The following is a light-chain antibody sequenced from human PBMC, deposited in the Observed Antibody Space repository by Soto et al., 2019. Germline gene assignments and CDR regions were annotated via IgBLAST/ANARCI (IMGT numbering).Light chain of an antibody. J-gene: IGKJ1*01. CDR1: QSISSW. V-gene: IGKV1-5*01. CDR2: DAS. CDR3: QQYSVYWT. Sequence: DIQMTQSPSTLSASVGDRVTIPCRASQSISSWLAWYQQKPGKAPKLLIYDASSWAGGVPSRFTGSGSGTEFTLTINSLQPDDFATYYCQQYSVYWTFGQGTKVDIK.